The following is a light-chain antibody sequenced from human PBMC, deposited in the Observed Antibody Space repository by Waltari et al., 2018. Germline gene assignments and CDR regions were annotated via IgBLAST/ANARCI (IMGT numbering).Light chain of an antibody. CDR3: MFWPSNVWV. Sequence: HPVLTQPPPSSPSPGASARPTCTFPSNITVGNFHIYWYPQKPGSPPRFLLYYKSDSEKAQGSGVPSRFSGSKDASANAGILLISGLQSEDEADYYCMFWPSNVWVFGGGTKLTVL. J-gene: IGLJ3*02. CDR1: SNITVGNFH. V-gene: IGLV5-37*01. CDR2: YKSDSEK.